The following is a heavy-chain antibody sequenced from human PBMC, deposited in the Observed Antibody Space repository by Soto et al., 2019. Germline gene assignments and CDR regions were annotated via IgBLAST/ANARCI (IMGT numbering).Heavy chain of an antibody. D-gene: IGHD3-3*01. CDR2: INPSGGST. CDR3: ARDTARVLRFLEWPFDY. CDR1: GYTFTSYY. V-gene: IGHV1-46*01. J-gene: IGHJ4*02. Sequence: ASVKVSCKASGYTFTSYYMHWVRQAPGQGLEWMGIINPSGGSTSYAQKFQGRVTMTRDTSTSTVYMELSSLRSEDTGVYYCARDTARVLRFLEWPFDYWGQGTLVTVSS.